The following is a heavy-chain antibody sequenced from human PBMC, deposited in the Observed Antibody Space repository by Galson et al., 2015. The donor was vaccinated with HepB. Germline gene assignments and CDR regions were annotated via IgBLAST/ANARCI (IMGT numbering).Heavy chain of an antibody. CDR3: ARDVYCSGGSCYNWFDP. Sequence: SLRLSCAASGFTFSSYAMHWVRQAPGKGLEWVAVISYDGSNKYYADSVKGRFTISRGNSKNTLYLQMNSLRAEDTAVYYCARDVYCSGGSCYNWFDPWGQGTLVTVSS. D-gene: IGHD2-15*01. V-gene: IGHV3-30-3*01. J-gene: IGHJ5*02. CDR2: ISYDGSNK. CDR1: GFTFSSYA.